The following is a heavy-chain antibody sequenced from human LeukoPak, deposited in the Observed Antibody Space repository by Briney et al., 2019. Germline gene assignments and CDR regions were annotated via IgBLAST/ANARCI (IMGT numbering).Heavy chain of an antibody. V-gene: IGHV4-34*01. CDR3: ARDGAPHYDFWSGYYFDAFDI. J-gene: IGHJ3*02. D-gene: IGHD3-3*01. Sequence: SETLSLTCAVYGGSFSGYYWSWIRQPPGKGLEWIGEINHSGSTYYNPSLKSRVTISVDTSKNQFSLKLSSVTAADTAVYYCARDGAPHYDFWSGYYFDAFDIWGQGTMVTVSS. CDR1: GGSFSGYY. CDR2: INHSGST.